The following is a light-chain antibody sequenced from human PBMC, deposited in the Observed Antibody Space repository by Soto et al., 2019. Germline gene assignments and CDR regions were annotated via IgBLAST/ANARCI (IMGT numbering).Light chain of an antibody. CDR1: SSDVGGYNY. Sequence: QSALTQPPSASGSPGQSVTISCTGTSSDVGGYNYVSWYQQHPGKAPKVMIYEVSKRPSGVPDRFSGSKSGNTASLTVSGIQAEDEADYYCSSYAGSNNVVFGGGTKLTVL. CDR3: SSYAGSNNVV. V-gene: IGLV2-8*01. CDR2: EVS. J-gene: IGLJ2*01.